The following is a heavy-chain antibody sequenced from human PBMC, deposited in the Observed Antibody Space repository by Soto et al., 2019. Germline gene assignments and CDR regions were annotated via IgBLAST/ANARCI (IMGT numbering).Heavy chain of an antibody. D-gene: IGHD2-2*01. CDR2: INPNSGGT. CDR3: ARGSVVVPAAMSYYYYYMDV. V-gene: IGHV1-2*04. J-gene: IGHJ6*03. Sequence: GASVKVSCKASGYTFTGYYMHWVRQAPGQGLEWMGWINPNSGGTNYAQKFQGWVTMTRDTSISTAYMELSRLRSDDTAVYYCARGSVVVPAAMSYYYYYMDVWGKGTTVTVSS. CDR1: GYTFTGYY.